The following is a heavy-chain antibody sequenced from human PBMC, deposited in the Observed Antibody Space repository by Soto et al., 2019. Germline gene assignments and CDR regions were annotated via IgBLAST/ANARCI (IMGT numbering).Heavy chain of an antibody. D-gene: IGHD3-16*01. Sequence: GGSLRLSCAASGFTFSSYSMNWVRQAPGKGLEWVSSISSSSSYIYYADSVKGRFTISRDNAKNSLYLQMNSLRAEDTAVYYCARVLGGYYYYYGMDVWGQGTTVTVSS. J-gene: IGHJ6*02. CDR2: ISSSSSYI. CDR1: GFTFSSYS. V-gene: IGHV3-21*01. CDR3: ARVLGGYYYYYGMDV.